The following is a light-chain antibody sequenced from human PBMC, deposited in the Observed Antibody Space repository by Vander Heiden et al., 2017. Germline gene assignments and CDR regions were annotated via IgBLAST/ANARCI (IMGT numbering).Light chain of an antibody. V-gene: IGKV1-5*03. CDR2: KAS. CDR3: QQYNSYVT. CDR1: QSISSW. J-gene: IGKJ3*01. Sequence: DIPMTQSPSTLSASVGDRVTITCRASQSISSWLAWYQQKPGKAPKLLIYKASSLESGVPSRFSGSGSGTEFTLTISSLQPDDFATYYCQQYNSYVTFGPGTKVDIK.